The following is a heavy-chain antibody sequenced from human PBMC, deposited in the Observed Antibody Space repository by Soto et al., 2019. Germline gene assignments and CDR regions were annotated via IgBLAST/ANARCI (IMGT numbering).Heavy chain of an antibody. CDR2: ISYDGSNK. CDR3: AAVGPGHSSSRYYYYYGMDV. Sequence: QVQLVESGGGVVQPGRSLRLSCAASGFTFSSYAMHWVRQAPGKGLEWVAVISYDGSNKYYADSVKGRFTISRDNSKNTPDLQMNSLSAEETAVYYCAAVGPGHSSSRYYYYYGMDVWGEATTVAVSS. V-gene: IGHV3-30-3*01. CDR1: GFTFSSYA. J-gene: IGHJ6*04. D-gene: IGHD6-13*01.